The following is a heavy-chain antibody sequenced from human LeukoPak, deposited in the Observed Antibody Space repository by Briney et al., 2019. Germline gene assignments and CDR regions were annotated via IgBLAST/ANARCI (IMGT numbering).Heavy chain of an antibody. CDR3: ARDPLRGIPDYFDY. J-gene: IGHJ4*02. D-gene: IGHD2-21*01. CDR1: GFTFSSYA. CDR2: ISYDGSNR. Sequence: GGSLRLSCAASGFTFSSYAMHWVRQAPGKGLEWVAVISYDGSNRYYADSVKGRFTISRDNSKNTLYLQMNSLRPEDTAVYYCARDPLRGIPDYFDYWGQGTLVTVSS. V-gene: IGHV3-30*04.